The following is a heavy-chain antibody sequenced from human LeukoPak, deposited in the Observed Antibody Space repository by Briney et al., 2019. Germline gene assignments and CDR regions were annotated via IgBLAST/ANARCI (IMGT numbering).Heavy chain of an antibody. J-gene: IGHJ4*02. Sequence: TETVPLTCAVYGVSFSDSYWSWIRQPPGEGLEWIGEINHDASTNYNPSLKSRVTILVDTSKNQFSLNLSSVTAADTAVYYCARGSSSVAYWGQGTLV. CDR3: ARGSSSVAY. CDR1: GVSFSDSY. CDR2: INHDAST. D-gene: IGHD5-12*01. V-gene: IGHV4-34*01.